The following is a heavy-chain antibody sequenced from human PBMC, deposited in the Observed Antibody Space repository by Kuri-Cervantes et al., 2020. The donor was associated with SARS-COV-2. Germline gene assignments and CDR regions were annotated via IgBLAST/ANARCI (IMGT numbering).Heavy chain of an antibody. Sequence: SETLSLTGTVSGGPISSSSYYWGWIRQPPGKGLEWIGSIYYSGSTYYNPSLKSRVTISVDTSKNQFSLKLGSVTAADTAVYYCASTQRIAARRGPDWFDPWGQGTLVTVSS. CDR2: IYYSGST. J-gene: IGHJ5*02. CDR3: ASTQRIAARRGPDWFDP. V-gene: IGHV4-39*01. D-gene: IGHD6-6*01. CDR1: GGPISSSSYY.